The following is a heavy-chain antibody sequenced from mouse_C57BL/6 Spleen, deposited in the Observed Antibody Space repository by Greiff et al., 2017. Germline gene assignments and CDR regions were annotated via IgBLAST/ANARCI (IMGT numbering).Heavy chain of an antibody. Sequence: VQLQQSGPELVKPGASVKISCKASGYAFSSSWMNWVKQRPGKGLEWIGRIYPGDGDTNYNGKFKGKATLTADKSSSTAYMQLSSLTSEDSAVYFCAREAYSRFAYWGKGTLVTVSA. D-gene: IGHD2-10*01. CDR2: IYPGDGDT. V-gene: IGHV1-82*01. CDR1: GYAFSSSW. CDR3: AREAYSRFAY. J-gene: IGHJ3*01.